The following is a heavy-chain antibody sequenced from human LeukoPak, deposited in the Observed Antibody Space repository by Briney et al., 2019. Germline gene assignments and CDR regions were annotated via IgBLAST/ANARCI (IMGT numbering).Heavy chain of an antibody. CDR1: GFSFSDYW. Sequence: PGGSLRLSCAASGFSFSDYWMTWVRQAPGKGLEWVANIKSDGSQKDYVHSVMGRFTISRDNGKNLLFLQMNSLRVEDTAVYYCARAVAADYDSSADSFAGDYFDYWGQGTLVTVSS. V-gene: IGHV3-7*01. D-gene: IGHD3-22*01. J-gene: IGHJ4*02. CDR2: IKSDGSQK. CDR3: ARAVAADYDSSADSFAGDYFDY.